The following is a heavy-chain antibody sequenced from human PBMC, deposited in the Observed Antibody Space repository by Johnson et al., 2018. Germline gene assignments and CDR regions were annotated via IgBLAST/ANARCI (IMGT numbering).Heavy chain of an antibody. CDR3: SRHYRGEDYSNLNSYMDV. D-gene: IGHD4-11*01. CDR2: IRSKANNYAA. V-gene: IGHV3-73*01. Sequence: EVQLVESGGGLVQPGGSLKLYCAASGITFSGSAIHWVRQASGKGLEWVGRIRSKANNYAAEYAASVTGRITISRYYSKNTTYQQMKSLKTEDTAVYYCSRHYRGEDYSNLNSYMDVWGKGTTVTVS. J-gene: IGHJ6*03. CDR1: GITFSGSA.